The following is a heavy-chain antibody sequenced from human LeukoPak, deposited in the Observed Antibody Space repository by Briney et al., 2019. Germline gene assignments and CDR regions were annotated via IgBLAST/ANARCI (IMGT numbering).Heavy chain of an antibody. D-gene: IGHD4-17*01. J-gene: IGHJ4*02. CDR2: ISSSGSYI. CDR1: GFTFSSYS. Sequence: GGSLRLSCAASGFTFSSYSMNWVRQAPGKGLEWVSLISSSGSYIYYTDSVKGRFTISRDNSKNTLYLQMNSLRAEDTAVYYCAKVFRKDGDFHLFDYWGQGTLVTVSS. V-gene: IGHV3-21*04. CDR3: AKVFRKDGDFHLFDY.